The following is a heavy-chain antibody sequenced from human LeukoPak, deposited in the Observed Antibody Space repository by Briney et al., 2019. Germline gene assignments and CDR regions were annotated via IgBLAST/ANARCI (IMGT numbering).Heavy chain of an antibody. Sequence: PGGSLRLSCAGSGFAFNIFGMHWIRQAPGKGLEWVTSITHDGSSKYYADSVKGRLTISRDNSKNTLYLQMNSLRAEDTAVYYCAASPSVNYYYYGMDVWGQGTTVTVSS. CDR3: AASPSVNYYYYGMDV. CDR2: ITHDGSSK. D-gene: IGHD4-17*01. CDR1: GFAFNIFG. V-gene: IGHV3-30*19. J-gene: IGHJ6*02.